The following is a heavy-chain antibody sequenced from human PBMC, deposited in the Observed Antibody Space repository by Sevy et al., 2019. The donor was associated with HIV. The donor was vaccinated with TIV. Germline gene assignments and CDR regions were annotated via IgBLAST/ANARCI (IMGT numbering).Heavy chain of an antibody. Sequence: GGSLRLSCSASGFNFSNYAMHWVRQTPGKGLEWVAVISSDVSRKYYAASVRGRFTISRDNSKNTLSLQMSSLRGEDTAVYYCAGDARGDAALPDYWGQGTLVTVSS. CDR2: ISSDVSRK. V-gene: IGHV3-30*04. D-gene: IGHD3-16*01. CDR3: AGDARGDAALPDY. J-gene: IGHJ4*02. CDR1: GFNFSNYA.